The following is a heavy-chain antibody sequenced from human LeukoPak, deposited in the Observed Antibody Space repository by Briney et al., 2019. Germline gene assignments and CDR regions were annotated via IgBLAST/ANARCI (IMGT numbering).Heavy chain of an antibody. CDR1: GYTFTGHY. J-gene: IGHJ6*03. V-gene: IGHV1-2*02. CDR3: AREDIVVVPAARTGLYYYYYYMDV. D-gene: IGHD2-2*01. Sequence: GASVKVSCKASGYTFTGHYMHWVRQAPGQGLEWMGWINPNSGGTNYAQKFQGRVTMTRDTSISIAYMELSRLRSDDTAVYYCAREDIVVVPAARTGLYYYYYYMDVWGKGTTVTVSS. CDR2: INPNSGGT.